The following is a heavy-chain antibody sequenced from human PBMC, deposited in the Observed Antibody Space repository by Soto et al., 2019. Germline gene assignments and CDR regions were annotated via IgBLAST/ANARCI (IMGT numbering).Heavy chain of an antibody. CDR3: ARDPTRAEYYYYYGMDV. CDR1: GYTFTSYG. Sequence: ASVKVSCKASGYTFTSYGISWVRQAPGQGLEWMGWISAYNGNTNYAQKLQGRVTMTTDTSTSTAYMELRSLRSDDTAVSYCARDPTRAEYYYYYGMDVWGQGTTVTVSS. D-gene: IGHD3-10*01. CDR2: ISAYNGNT. J-gene: IGHJ6*02. V-gene: IGHV1-18*01.